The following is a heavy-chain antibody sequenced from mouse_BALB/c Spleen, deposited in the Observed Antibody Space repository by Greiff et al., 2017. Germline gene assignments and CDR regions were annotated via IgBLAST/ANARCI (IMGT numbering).Heavy chain of an antibody. J-gene: IGHJ2*01. V-gene: IGHV5-17*02. Sequence: EVKLMESGGGLVQPGGSRKLSCAASGFTFSSFGMHWVRQAPEKGLEWVAYISSGSSTIYYADTVKGRFTISRDNPKNTLFLQMTSLRSEDTAMYYCARNDQGFDYWGQGTTLTVSS. CDR1: GFTFSSFG. CDR3: ARNDQGFDY. CDR2: ISSGSSTI.